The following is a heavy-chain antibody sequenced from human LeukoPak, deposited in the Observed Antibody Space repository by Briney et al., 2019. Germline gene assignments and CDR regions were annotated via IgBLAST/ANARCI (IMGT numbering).Heavy chain of an antibody. D-gene: IGHD3-16*01. V-gene: IGHV3-30-3*01. Sequence: GGSLRLSCAASGFTFSSYAMHWVRQAPGKGLEWVAVISYDGSNKYYADSVKGRFTISRDNSKNTLYLQMNSLRAEDTAVYYCVRDGGDGYNSIDYWGQGTLVTVSS. CDR1: GFTFSSYA. CDR3: VRDGGDGYNSIDY. CDR2: ISYDGSNK. J-gene: IGHJ4*02.